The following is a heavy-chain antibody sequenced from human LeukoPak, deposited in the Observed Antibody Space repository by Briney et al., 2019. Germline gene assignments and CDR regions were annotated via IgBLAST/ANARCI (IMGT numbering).Heavy chain of an antibody. J-gene: IGHJ4*02. CDR1: GGSISSYY. Sequence: SETLSLTCTVSGGSISSYYWSWIRQPPGKGLEWIGYIYYSGSTNYNPSLKSRVTISVDTSKNQFSLKLSSVTAADTAVYYCARHFLGRGGYSYGLTDYWGQGTLVTVSS. CDR3: ARHFLGRGGYSYGLTDY. V-gene: IGHV4-59*08. CDR2: IYYSGST. D-gene: IGHD5-18*01.